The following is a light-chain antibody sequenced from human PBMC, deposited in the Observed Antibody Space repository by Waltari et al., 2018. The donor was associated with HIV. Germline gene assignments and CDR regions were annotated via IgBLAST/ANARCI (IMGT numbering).Light chain of an antibody. J-gene: IGLJ2*01. CDR1: NTGSKS. CDR3: QVWDSSSGVV. Sequence: SYVLTQSPSVPVAPGKTARIPCGGTNTGSKSVHWYQQKPGQAPVLVIYYDSDRPSGIPERFSGSNSGNTATLTISRVEAGDEADYYCQVWDSSSGVVFGGGTRLTVL. V-gene: IGLV3-21*04. CDR2: YDS.